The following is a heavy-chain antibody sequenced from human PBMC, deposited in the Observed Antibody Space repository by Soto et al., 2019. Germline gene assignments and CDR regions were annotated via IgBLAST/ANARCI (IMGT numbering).Heavy chain of an antibody. V-gene: IGHV3-9*01. CDR3: AKDRRDYGSGSPPAFDI. J-gene: IGHJ3*02. CDR1: GFTFDDYA. Sequence: PGGSLTLSCAASGFTFDDYAMHWVRQAPGKGLEWVSGISWNSGSIGYADSVKGRFTISRDNAKNSLYLQMNSLRAEDTALYYCAKDRRDYGSGSPPAFDIWGQGTMVTVSS. CDR2: ISWNSGSI. D-gene: IGHD3-10*01.